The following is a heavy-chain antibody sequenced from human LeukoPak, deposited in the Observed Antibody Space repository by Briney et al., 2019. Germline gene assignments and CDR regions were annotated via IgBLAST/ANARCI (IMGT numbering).Heavy chain of an antibody. D-gene: IGHD3-22*01. V-gene: IGHV3-23*01. CDR3: AKEEGYYYDSGGYYVEYFQH. CDR1: GFTFNNYA. J-gene: IGHJ1*01. CDR2: ISGSGGTT. Sequence: GGSLRLSCAASGFTFNNYAMSGVRQAPGKELEWVSAISGSGGTTNYADSVKGRFTFSRDNSKNTLYLQMNSLRAEDTAVYYCAKEEGYYYDSGGYYVEYFQHWGQGTLVTVSS.